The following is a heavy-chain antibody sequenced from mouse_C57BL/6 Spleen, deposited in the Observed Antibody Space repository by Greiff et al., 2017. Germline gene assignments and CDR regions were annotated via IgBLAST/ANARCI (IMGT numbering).Heavy chain of an antibody. CDR2: IDPSDSYT. D-gene: IGHD1-1*01. V-gene: IGHV1-50*01. J-gene: IGHJ3*01. CDR1: GYTFTSYW. Sequence: QVQLQQPGAELVKPGASVKLSCKASGYTFTSYWMQWVKQRPGQGLEWIGEIDPSDSYTNYNQKFKGKATLTVDTSSSTAYMQLSSLTSEDSAVYYCAFNYGSSYGAYWGQGTLVTVSA. CDR3: AFNYGSSYGAY.